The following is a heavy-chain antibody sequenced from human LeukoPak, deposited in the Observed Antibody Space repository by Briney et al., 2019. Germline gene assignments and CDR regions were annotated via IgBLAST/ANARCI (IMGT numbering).Heavy chain of an antibody. D-gene: IGHD6-19*01. CDR3: AKDWGSGLGIAVAARLGFDY. V-gene: IGHV3-23*01. Sequence: PGGSLRLSCAASGFTVSSNYMSWVRQAPGKGLEWVSAISGSGGSTYYADSVKGRFTISRDNSKNTLYLQMNSLRAEDTAVYYCAKDWGSGLGIAVAARLGFDYWGQGTLVTVSS. CDR2: ISGSGGST. CDR1: GFTVSSNY. J-gene: IGHJ4*02.